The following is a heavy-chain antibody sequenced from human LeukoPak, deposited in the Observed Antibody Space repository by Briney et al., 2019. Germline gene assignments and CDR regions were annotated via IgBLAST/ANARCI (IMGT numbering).Heavy chain of an antibody. CDR3: ARIGISARGTNFHH. V-gene: IGHV1-2*02. Sequence: GASVKVSCKTSGYTFIGYYMHWVRQAPGQGLEWMGWINSNSADTNYAQNFQGRVTMTRDTSISTAYMELSRLRSDDTALYYCARIGISARGTNFHHWGQGTLVTVSS. CDR1: GYTFIGYY. D-gene: IGHD6-13*01. J-gene: IGHJ1*01. CDR2: INSNSADT.